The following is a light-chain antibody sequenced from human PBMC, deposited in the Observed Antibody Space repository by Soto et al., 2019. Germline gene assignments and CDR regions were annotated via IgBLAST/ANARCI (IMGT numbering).Light chain of an antibody. CDR2: DAS. J-gene: IGKJ2*03. CDR1: QSGRNY. V-gene: IGKV3-11*01. Sequence: EIVLTQSPATLSLSPGERATLSCRASQSGRNYLAWYQQKPGQAPRLLIYDASNRATGIPARFSGSGSGTDFTLTISSLAPEDFAVYYSQQRSDLYGFGQGTKLEIK. CDR3: QQRSDLYG.